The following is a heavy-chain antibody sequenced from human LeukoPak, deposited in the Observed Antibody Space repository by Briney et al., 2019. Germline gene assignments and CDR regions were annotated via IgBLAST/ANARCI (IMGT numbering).Heavy chain of an antibody. Sequence: GGSLRLSCAASGFTFDDYAMPWVRQAPGKGLEWVSVIYSGGSTYYADSVKGRFTISRHNSKNTLYLQMNSLRAEDTAVYYCARANVGATGAFDIWGQGTMVTVSS. CDR3: ARANVGATGAFDI. V-gene: IGHV3-53*04. D-gene: IGHD1-26*01. J-gene: IGHJ3*02. CDR2: IYSGGST. CDR1: GFTFDDYA.